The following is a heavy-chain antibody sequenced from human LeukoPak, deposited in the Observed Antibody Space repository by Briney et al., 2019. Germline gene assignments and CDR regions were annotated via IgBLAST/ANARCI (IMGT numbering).Heavy chain of an antibody. CDR1: GGTLTNYA. J-gene: IGHJ4*02. CDR3: ARGGGVDILTGFQY. V-gene: IGHV1-69*04. Sequence: ASVKVSCKASGGTLTNYAINWVRQAPGQGLEWMGRIIPILDVTNYAQKFQGRVTITADQSTSTAYMELSSLRSEDTAVYYCARGGGVDILTGFQYWGQGTLVTVPS. CDR2: IIPILDVT. D-gene: IGHD3-9*01.